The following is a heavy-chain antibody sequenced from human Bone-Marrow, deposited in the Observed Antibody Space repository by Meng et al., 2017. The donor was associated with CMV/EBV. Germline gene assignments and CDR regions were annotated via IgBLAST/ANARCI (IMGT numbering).Heavy chain of an antibody. V-gene: IGHV1-2*02. D-gene: IGHD1-1*01. CDR2: INPNSGGT. Sequence: ASVKVSCKASGYTFTGYYMHWVRQAPGQGLEWMGWINPNSGGTNYAQKFQGRVTMTRDTSISTAYMELSRLRSDDTAVYYCARDVKIRGRNNWNFAFDIWGQGTMVTVSS. CDR3: ARDVKIRGRNNWNFAFDI. J-gene: IGHJ3*02. CDR1: GYTFTGYY.